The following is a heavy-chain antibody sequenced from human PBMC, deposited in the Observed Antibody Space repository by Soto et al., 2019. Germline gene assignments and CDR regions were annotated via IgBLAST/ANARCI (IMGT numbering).Heavy chain of an antibody. CDR2: ISSGSKTI. Sequence: GALIASGAASGFTFSVYSVNWVRQAPGKGLEWISYISSGSKTIYYADSVKGRFFVSRDNAKNSQYLQMNSLRDEDTAVYYCVREDILGVRSFDYWGQGTLVTVYS. V-gene: IGHV3-48*02. CDR3: VREDILGVRSFDY. J-gene: IGHJ4*02. D-gene: IGHD3-9*01. CDR1: GFTFSVYS.